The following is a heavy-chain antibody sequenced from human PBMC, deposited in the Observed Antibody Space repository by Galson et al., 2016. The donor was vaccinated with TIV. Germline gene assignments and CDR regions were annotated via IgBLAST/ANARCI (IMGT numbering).Heavy chain of an antibody. J-gene: IGHJ4*02. V-gene: IGHV3-21*01. D-gene: IGHD5-24*01. Sequence: SLRLSCAASGFTFSAYNMDWVRQAPGKGLEWVSSIHRSSHYEYYGDSLKGRFTISRDNAKNSLFLQMDNLRAEDTAIYYCARESDDYNRFLRPWGQGTLVTVSS. CDR2: IHRSSHYE. CDR1: GFTFSAYN. CDR3: ARESDDYNRFLRP.